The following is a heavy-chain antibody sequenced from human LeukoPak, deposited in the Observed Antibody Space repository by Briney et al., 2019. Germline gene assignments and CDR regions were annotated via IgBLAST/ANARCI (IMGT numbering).Heavy chain of an antibody. V-gene: IGHV3-48*01. CDR3: ARDHNYAFDN. D-gene: IGHD1-1*01. CDR2: IGIDSGNT. J-gene: IGHJ4*02. Sequence: TGGSLRLSCTASGFPFIEYSMNWVRQAPGKGLEWISYIGIDSGNTKYADSVRGRFTTAADKAKNSLYLQMNSLRVEDTAAYYCARDHNYAFDNWGQGTLVSVAS. CDR1: GFPFIEYS.